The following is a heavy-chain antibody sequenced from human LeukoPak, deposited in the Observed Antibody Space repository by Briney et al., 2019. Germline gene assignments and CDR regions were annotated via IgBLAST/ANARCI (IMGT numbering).Heavy chain of an antibody. Sequence: PGGSLRLSCAASGFTFDEYGMSWVRQGPGKGLEWVSGITGRGENIYYAGSVKGRFTISRDNSKNTLYLQMNSLRAEDTAVYYCAKDQRLAAFDYGGQGTLVTVSS. J-gene: IGHJ4*02. CDR1: GFTFDEYG. V-gene: IGHV3-23*01. D-gene: IGHD6-25*01. CDR2: ITGRGENI. CDR3: AKDQRLAAFDY.